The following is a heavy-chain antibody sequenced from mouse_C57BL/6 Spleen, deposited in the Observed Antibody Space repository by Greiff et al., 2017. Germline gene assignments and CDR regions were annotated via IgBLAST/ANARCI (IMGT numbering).Heavy chain of an antibody. Sequence: VQLQQSGPELVKPGASVKISCKASGYSFPDYNMNWVKQSNGKSLEWIGVINPNYGTTSYNQKFKGKATLTVDQSSSTAYMQLNSLTSEDSAVYYCARFGFITTVVAPYYFDDWGKGTTLTVSS. CDR1: GYSFPDYN. V-gene: IGHV1-39*01. CDR3: ARFGFITTVVAPYYFDD. D-gene: IGHD1-1*01. CDR2: INPNYGTT. J-gene: IGHJ2*01.